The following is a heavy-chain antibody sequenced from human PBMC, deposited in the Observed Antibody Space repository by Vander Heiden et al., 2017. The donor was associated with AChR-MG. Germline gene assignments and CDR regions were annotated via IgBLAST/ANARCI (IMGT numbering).Heavy chain of an antibody. V-gene: IGHV4-34*01. J-gene: IGHJ4*02. CDR2: INHTGST. D-gene: IGHD3-22*01. CDR3: ARRGYYDGTSYYYY. CDR1: GGSFSSHY. Sequence: QVQLQQWGAGLLKPSETLSLTCGVSGGSFSSHYWTWLRQTPGKGLGWIGEINHTGSTNRNPSLESRVTLSIDTSKKQFSLKLSSVTAADTAVYFCARRGYYDGTSYYYYWGQGTLVTVSS.